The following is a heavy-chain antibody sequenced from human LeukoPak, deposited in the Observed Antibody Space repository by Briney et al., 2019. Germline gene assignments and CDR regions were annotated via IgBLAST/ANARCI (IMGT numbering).Heavy chain of an antibody. CDR3: VSVGARA. CDR2: IYYSGSA. V-gene: IGHV4-59*01. J-gene: IGHJ5*02. CDR1: GGSIKTYY. Sequence: KPSETLSLTCTVSGGSIKTYYWTWIRQPPGKGLEWIGYIYYSGSANYNPSLKSRVTISLDTSKNQFSLKLNSVSAADTAVYYCVSVGARAWGQGTLVTVSS. D-gene: IGHD1-26*01.